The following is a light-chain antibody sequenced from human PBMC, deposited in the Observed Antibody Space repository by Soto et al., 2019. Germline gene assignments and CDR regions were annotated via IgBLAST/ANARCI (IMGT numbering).Light chain of an antibody. CDR2: GAS. CDR1: QSVSSN. V-gene: IGKV3-15*01. J-gene: IGKJ1*01. Sequence: EIVMTQSPATLSVSPGERATLSCRASQSVSSNLAWYQQKPGQAPRLLISGASTGATGIPARFSGSGPGTEFTLTISSLQSEDFAVYYCQQYNNWTPWTFGQGTKVEIK. CDR3: QQYNNWTPWT.